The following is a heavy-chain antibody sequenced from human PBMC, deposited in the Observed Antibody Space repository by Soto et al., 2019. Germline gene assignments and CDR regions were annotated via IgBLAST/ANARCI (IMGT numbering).Heavy chain of an antibody. CDR2: IIPIFGTA. D-gene: IGHD3-22*01. Sequence: VKVFCNASGGTFSSYAISLVRQAPGQGLEWMGGIIPIFGTANYAQKFQGRVTITADESTSTAYMELSSLRSEDTAVYCCARGSHDSSGYYLDNYYYYGMDVWGQGTTVTVSS. J-gene: IGHJ6*02. V-gene: IGHV1-69*01. CDR3: ARGSHDSSGYYLDNYYYYGMDV. CDR1: GGTFSSYA.